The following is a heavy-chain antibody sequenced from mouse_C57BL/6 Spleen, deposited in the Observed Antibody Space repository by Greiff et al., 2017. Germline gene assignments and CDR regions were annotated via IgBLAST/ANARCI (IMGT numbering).Heavy chain of an antibody. Sequence: EVQLQQSGPELVKPGASVKIPCKASGYTFTDYNMDWVKQSHGKSLEWIGDINPNNGGTIYNQKFKGKATLTVDKSSSTAYMELRSLTSEDTAVYYCARPRQLRPYYYAMDYWGQGTSVTVSS. J-gene: IGHJ4*01. CDR2: INPNNGGT. D-gene: IGHD3-2*02. CDR1: GYTFTDYN. V-gene: IGHV1-18*01. CDR3: ARPRQLRPYYYAMDY.